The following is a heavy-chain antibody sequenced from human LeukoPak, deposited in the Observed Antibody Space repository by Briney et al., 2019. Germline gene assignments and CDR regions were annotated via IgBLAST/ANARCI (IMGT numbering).Heavy chain of an antibody. CDR3: AKGFDYDFWSGYSDY. CDR1: GFTFSSYA. V-gene: IGHV3-23*01. D-gene: IGHD3-3*01. J-gene: IGHJ4*02. CDR2: ISGSGGST. Sequence: GGSLRLSCAATGFTFSSYAMSWVRQAPGKGLEWVSAISGSGGSTYYADSVKGRFTISRDNSKNTLYLQMNSLRAEDTAVYYCAKGFDYDFWSGYSDYWGQGTLVTVSS.